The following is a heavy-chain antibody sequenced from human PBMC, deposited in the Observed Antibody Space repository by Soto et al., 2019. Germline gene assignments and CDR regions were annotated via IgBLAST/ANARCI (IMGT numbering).Heavy chain of an antibody. D-gene: IGHD3-10*01. CDR1: AFTFTTYV. CDR3: VKEGPPGTILPSYFDY. V-gene: IGHV3-23*01. Sequence: EVQLLESGGDLVQPGGSLRLSCAASAFTFTTYVMTWVRQAPGKGLEWVSSISGGSGSTWYADSVKGRFTISRDNSKNILYLQMSSLRAEDTAVYYCVKEGPPGTILPSYFDYWGQGTLVTVSS. CDR2: ISGGSGST. J-gene: IGHJ4*02.